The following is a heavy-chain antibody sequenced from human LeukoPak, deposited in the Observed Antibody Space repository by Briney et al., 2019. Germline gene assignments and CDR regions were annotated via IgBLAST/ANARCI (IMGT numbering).Heavy chain of an antibody. Sequence: AESLKISCKGSGYSFTSYWIGWVRQLPGKGLEWMGIIYPGDSDTRYNPSFQGQVTISADKSISTAYLQWSSLKASDTAMYYCARPRTPYYYDSSGYDNSFDYWGQGTLVTVSS. CDR3: ARPRTPYYYDSSGYDNSFDY. V-gene: IGHV5-51*01. D-gene: IGHD3-22*01. CDR1: GYSFTSYW. CDR2: IYPGDSDT. J-gene: IGHJ4*02.